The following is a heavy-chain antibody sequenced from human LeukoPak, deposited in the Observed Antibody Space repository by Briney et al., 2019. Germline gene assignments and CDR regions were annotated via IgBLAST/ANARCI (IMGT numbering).Heavy chain of an antibody. D-gene: IGHD3-22*01. CDR2: IYPGDSDT. Sequence: GESLKISCKGSGYSFTSYWIGWVRQMPGKGLEWMGIIYPGDSDTRYSPSFQGQVTISADKSISTAYLQWSSLKTSNTAMYYCARRPYDSSGYDYYYGMDVWGQGTTVTVSS. CDR3: ARRPYDSSGYDYYYGMDV. V-gene: IGHV5-51*01. J-gene: IGHJ6*02. CDR1: GYSFTSYW.